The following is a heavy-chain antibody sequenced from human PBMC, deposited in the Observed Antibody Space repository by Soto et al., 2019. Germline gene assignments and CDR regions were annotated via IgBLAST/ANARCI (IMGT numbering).Heavy chain of an antibody. Sequence: EVHLVESGGGLVQPGGSLRLSCAASGFTFSDHHMDWVRQAPGKGLEWVGRTRNKANSYTTEYAASAKGRFTISRDDSKNSLYLQMNSLKTEDTAVYYCSRDLGSWGQGTLVTVSS. J-gene: IGHJ5*02. CDR3: SRDLGS. V-gene: IGHV3-72*01. CDR1: GFTFSDHH. CDR2: TRNKANSYTT.